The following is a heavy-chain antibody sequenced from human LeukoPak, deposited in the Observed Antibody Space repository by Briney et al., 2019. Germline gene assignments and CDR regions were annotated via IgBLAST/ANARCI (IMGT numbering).Heavy chain of an antibody. CDR3: AKEGDTAMVTALDY. D-gene: IGHD5-18*01. CDR2: ISSSSSYI. V-gene: IGHV3-21*01. CDR1: GFTFSSYS. J-gene: IGHJ4*02. Sequence: PGGSLRLSCAASGFTFSSYSMNWVRQAPGKGLEWVSSISSSSSYIYYADSVKGRLTISRDNSKNTVYLQMNSLRDEDTAVYYCAKEGDTAMVTALDYWGQGTLVTVSS.